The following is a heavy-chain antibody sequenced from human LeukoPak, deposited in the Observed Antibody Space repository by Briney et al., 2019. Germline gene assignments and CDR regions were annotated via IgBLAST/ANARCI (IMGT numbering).Heavy chain of an antibody. V-gene: IGHV4-38-2*02. CDR3: ARSELNDYSRF. CDR1: GYSLRSGYH. J-gene: IGHJ4*02. Sequence: SETPSLTCTVSGYSLRSGYHWAWFRQPPGKGLEWIGSVSQSGSTYDNPSLKSRVTMSMDTSKNQFSVKMRAVTAADTAVYYCARSELNDYSRFWGQGILVAVSS. CDR2: VSQSGST. D-gene: IGHD4-11*01.